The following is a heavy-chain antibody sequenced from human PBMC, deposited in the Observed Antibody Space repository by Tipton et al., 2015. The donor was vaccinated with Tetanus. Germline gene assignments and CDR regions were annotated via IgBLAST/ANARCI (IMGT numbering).Heavy chain of an antibody. V-gene: IGHV4-39*01. CDR1: GVSIADNSNY. CDR3: ARHNSGYFTFFDH. D-gene: IGHD3-3*01. J-gene: IGHJ4*02. CDR2: IYFSGDT. Sequence: TLSLTCTVSGVSIADNSNYWGWIRQPPGKGLEWIGSIYFSGDTYSNPSLKSRVTMSVDTSRNQFSLRLSSVTAADTAVYYCARHNSGYFTFFDHWGQGTLVTVSS.